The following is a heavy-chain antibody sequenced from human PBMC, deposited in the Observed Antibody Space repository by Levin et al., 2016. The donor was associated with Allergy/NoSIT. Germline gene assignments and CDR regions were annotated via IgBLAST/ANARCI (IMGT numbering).Heavy chain of an antibody. D-gene: IGHD2-2*01. J-gene: IGHJ6*03. CDR3: AREYHITYHYYYMDV. V-gene: IGHV1-18*01. Sequence: WVRQAPGQGLEWMGWISVHNGNTNYAQNLQGRVTMTTDTSTSTAYMELRSLTSDDTAVYYCAREYHITYHYYYMDVWGKGTTVTVSS. CDR2: ISVHNGNT.